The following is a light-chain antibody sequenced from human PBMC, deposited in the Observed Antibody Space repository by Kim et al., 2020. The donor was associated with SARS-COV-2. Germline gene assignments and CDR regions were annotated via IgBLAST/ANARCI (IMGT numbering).Light chain of an antibody. V-gene: IGKV3-15*01. CDR1: QSVSSN. Sequence: SVSPGERATLSCRASQSVSSNLAWYPQKPGQAPRLLIYGASTRATGIPARFSGSGSGTEFTLTISSLQSEDFAVYYCQQYNNWWTFGQGTKVEIK. J-gene: IGKJ1*01. CDR3: QQYNNWWT. CDR2: GAS.